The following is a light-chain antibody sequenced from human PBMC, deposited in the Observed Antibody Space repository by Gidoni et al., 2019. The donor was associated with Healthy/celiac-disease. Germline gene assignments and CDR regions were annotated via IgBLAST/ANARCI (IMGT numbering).Light chain of an antibody. V-gene: IGKV3-20*01. CDR2: GAS. CDR1: QSVSSSY. J-gene: IGKJ1*01. Sequence: EIGLTQSPGTLSLSPGERATLSCRASQSVSSSYLAWYQQKPGQAPRLLIYGASSRATGLPDRFSGSGSGTDFTLTLSSLEPEDFAVYYCQQYGSSPRTFGQGTKVEIK. CDR3: QQYGSSPRT.